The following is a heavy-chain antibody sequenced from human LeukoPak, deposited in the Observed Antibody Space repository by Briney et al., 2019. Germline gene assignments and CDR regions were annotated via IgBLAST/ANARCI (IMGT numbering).Heavy chain of an antibody. CDR3: ARGTYEWPGTKYYFDY. CDR2: IYTSGST. CDR1: GGSISSGSYY. D-gene: IGHD3-3*01. Sequence: SETLSLTXTVSGGSISSGSYYWSWIRQPAGKGLEWIGRIYTSGSTNYNPSLKSRVTISVDTSKNQFSLKLSSVTAADTAVYYCARGTYEWPGTKYYFDYWGQGTLVTVSS. V-gene: IGHV4-61*02. J-gene: IGHJ4*02.